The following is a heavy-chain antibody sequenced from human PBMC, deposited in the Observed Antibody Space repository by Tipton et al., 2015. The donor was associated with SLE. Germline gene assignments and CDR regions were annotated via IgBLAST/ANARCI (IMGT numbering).Heavy chain of an antibody. Sequence: TLSLTCTVSGGSISSGGYYWSWIRQHPGKGLEWIGYIYYSGSTNYNPSLKSRVTISVDTSKNQFSLKLSSVTAADTAVYYCATPDYDSSGYYFHDAFDIWGQGTMVTVSS. CDR3: ATPDYDSSGYYFHDAFDI. V-gene: IGHV4-61*08. J-gene: IGHJ3*02. D-gene: IGHD3-22*01. CDR1: GGSISSGGYY. CDR2: IYYSGST.